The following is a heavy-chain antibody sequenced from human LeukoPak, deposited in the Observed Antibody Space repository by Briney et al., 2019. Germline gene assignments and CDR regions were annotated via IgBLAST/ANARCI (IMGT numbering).Heavy chain of an antibody. J-gene: IGHJ5*02. D-gene: IGHD3-16*01. CDR2: INWNGGST. Sequence: GGTLRLSCAASGFTFSSYGMSWVRQAPGKGLEWVSGINWNGGSTGYADSVKGRFTISRDNAENSLYLQMNSLRAEDTAVYYCAKDDNYIRFSSWGQGTLVTVSS. CDR3: AKDDNYIRFSS. V-gene: IGHV3-20*04. CDR1: GFTFSSYG.